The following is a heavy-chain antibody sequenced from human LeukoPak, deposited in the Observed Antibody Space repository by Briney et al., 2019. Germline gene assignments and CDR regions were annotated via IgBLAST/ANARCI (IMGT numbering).Heavy chain of an antibody. CDR3: AKDYNYYGSGTSPQY. CDR1: GFAFRSYA. J-gene: IGHJ4*02. D-gene: IGHD3-10*01. V-gene: IGHV3-30*18. CDR2: IGYDGIKK. Sequence: GGSLRLSCEASGFAFRSYAMHWVRQAPGKGLEWVAVIGYDGIKKYYADSVKGRFSISRDNSNNTLYLQMNSLRPEDTAVYSCAKDYNYYGSGTSPQYWGPGSLVTVSS.